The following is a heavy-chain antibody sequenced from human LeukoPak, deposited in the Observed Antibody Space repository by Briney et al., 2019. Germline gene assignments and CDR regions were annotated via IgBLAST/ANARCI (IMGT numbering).Heavy chain of an antibody. CDR1: GGSISSHY. CDR3: ARVTSEYSSSWPNSVGFDY. J-gene: IGHJ4*02. V-gene: IGHV4-59*11. Sequence: SETLSLTCTVSGGSISSHYWSWIRQPPGKGLEWIGYIYYSGSTNYNPSLKSRVTISVDTSKNQFSLKLSSVTAADTAVYYCARVTSEYSSSWPNSVGFDYWGQGTLVTVSS. CDR2: IYYSGST. D-gene: IGHD6-13*01.